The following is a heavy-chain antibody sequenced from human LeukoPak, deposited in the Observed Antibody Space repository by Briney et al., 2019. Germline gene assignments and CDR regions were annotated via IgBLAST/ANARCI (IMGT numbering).Heavy chain of an antibody. D-gene: IGHD3-10*02. V-gene: IGHV3-48*04. CDR1: GFSFSNYR. CDR2: ISSSGSTI. CDR3: AELGITMIGGV. J-gene: IGHJ6*04. Sequence: GGSLRLSCAASGFSFSNYRMNWVRQAPGKGLEWVSYISSSGSTIYYADSVKGRFTISRDNAKNSLYLQMNSLRAEDTAVYYCAELGITMIGGVWGKGTTVTISS.